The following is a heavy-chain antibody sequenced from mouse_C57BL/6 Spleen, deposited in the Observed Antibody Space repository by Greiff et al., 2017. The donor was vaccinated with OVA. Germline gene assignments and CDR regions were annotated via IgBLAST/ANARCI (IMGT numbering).Heavy chain of an antibody. Sequence: QVQLQQPGAELVKPGASVKLSCKASGYTFTSYWMQWVKQRPGQGLEWIGEIDPSDSYTNYNQKFKGKATLTVDTSSSTAYMQLSSLTSEDSAVYYCARGEGKAVDYWGQGTTLTVSS. CDR1: GYTFTSYW. J-gene: IGHJ2*01. CDR3: ARGEGKAVDY. V-gene: IGHV1-50*01. CDR2: IDPSDSYT.